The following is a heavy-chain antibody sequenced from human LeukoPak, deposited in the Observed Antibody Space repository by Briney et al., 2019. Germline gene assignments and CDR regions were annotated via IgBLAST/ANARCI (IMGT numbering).Heavy chain of an antibody. D-gene: IGHD6-13*01. Sequence: KTSETLSLTCTVSGGSISSYYWSWIRQPPGKGLEWIGYIYYSGSTNYNPSLKSRVTFSVDTSKNQFSLKLRSVTAADTAVYYCAREYSGFDYWGQGTLVTVSS. CDR1: GGSISSYY. CDR2: IYYSGST. V-gene: IGHV4-59*01. J-gene: IGHJ4*02. CDR3: AREYSGFDY.